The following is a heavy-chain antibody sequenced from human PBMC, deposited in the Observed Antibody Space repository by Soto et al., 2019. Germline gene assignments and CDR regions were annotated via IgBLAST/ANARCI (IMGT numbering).Heavy chain of an antibody. CDR3: ARGVAAAATTGTARYYYYYYGMDV. Sequence: PSETLSLTCAVYGGSFIGYYWIFIRQPPVKGLEWIVEINHSGSTNYNPSLKSRVTISVDTSKNQFSLKLSSVTAADTAVYYCARGVAAAATTGTARYYYYYYGMDVWGQGTTVTVSS. CDR2: INHSGST. CDR1: GGSFIGYY. J-gene: IGHJ6*02. V-gene: IGHV4-34*01. D-gene: IGHD6-13*01.